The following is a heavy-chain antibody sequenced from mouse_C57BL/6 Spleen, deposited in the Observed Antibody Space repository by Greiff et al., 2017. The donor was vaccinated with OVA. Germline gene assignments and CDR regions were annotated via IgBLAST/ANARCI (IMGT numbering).Heavy chain of an antibody. CDR2: IDPSDSET. V-gene: IGHV1-52*01. J-gene: IGHJ2*01. CDR1: GYTFTSYW. D-gene: IGHD3-2*02. Sequence: QVQLKQPGAELVRPGSSVKLSCKASGYTFTSYWMHWVKQRPIQGLEWIGNIDPSDSETHYNQKFKDKATLTVDKSSSTAYMQLSSLTSEDSAVYYCARVDSSGYWYFDYWGQGTTLTVSS. CDR3: ARVDSSGYWYFDY.